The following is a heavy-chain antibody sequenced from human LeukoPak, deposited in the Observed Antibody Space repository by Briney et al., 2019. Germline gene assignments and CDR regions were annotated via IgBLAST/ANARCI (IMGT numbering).Heavy chain of an antibody. CDR1: GGSISSYY. CDR2: IYYSGST. Sequence: NPSETLSLTCTVSGGSISSYYWSWIRQPPGKGLEWSGYIYYSGSTNYNPSLKSRVTISVDTSKNQFSLKLSSVTAADTAVYYCARRSGYCSSTSCPSRRAFDLWGQGTMVTVSS. V-gene: IGHV4-59*08. CDR3: ARRSGYCSSTSCPSRRAFDL. J-gene: IGHJ3*01. D-gene: IGHD2-2*01.